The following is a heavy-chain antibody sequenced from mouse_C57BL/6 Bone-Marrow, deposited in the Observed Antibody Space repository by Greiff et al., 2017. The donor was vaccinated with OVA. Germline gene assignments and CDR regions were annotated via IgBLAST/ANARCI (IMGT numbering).Heavy chain of an antibody. CDR1: GYTFTDYE. CDR2: IDPETGGT. Sequence: QVQLQQSGAELVRPGASVTLSCKASGYTFTDYEMHWVKQTPVHGLEWIGAIDPETGGTAYNQKFKGKAILTADKSSSTAYMELRSLTSEDSAVYYCTRGPYYSNYGWYFDVWGTGTTVTVSS. V-gene: IGHV1-15*01. D-gene: IGHD2-5*01. J-gene: IGHJ1*03. CDR3: TRGPYYSNYGWYFDV.